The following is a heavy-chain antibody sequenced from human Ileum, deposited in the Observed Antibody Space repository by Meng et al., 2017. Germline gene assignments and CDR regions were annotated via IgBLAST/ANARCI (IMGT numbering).Heavy chain of an antibody. V-gene: IGHV4-4*02. D-gene: IGHD1-7*01. CDR1: GGSISSSNW. Sequence: GQRKEPGPGLVKPSGTLSPTWVASGGSISSSNWWSWVRQPPGKGLEWIGEIYHSGSTNYNPSLKSRVTISVDKSKNQFSLKLGSVTAADTAVYYCASLRYNWNYSADYWGQGTLVTVSS. J-gene: IGHJ4*02. CDR2: IYHSGST. CDR3: ASLRYNWNYSADY.